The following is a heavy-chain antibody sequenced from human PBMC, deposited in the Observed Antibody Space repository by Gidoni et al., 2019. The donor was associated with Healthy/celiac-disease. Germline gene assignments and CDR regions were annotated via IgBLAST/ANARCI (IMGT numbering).Heavy chain of an antibody. Sequence: GLEWIGSIYYSGSTYYNPSLKSRVTISVDTSKNQFSLKLSSVTAADTAVYYCARRLTPPREGIAARRNRYYFDYWGQGTLVTVSS. V-gene: IGHV4-39*01. J-gene: IGHJ4*02. D-gene: IGHD6-6*01. CDR3: ARRLTPPREGIAARRNRYYFDY. CDR2: IYYSGST.